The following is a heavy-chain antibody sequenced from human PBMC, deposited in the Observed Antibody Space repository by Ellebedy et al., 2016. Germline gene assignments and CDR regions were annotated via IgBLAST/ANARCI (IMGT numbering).Heavy chain of an antibody. V-gene: IGHV3-53*01. D-gene: IGHD3-22*01. CDR1: GFTVSSNY. CDR2: IYSGGST. CDR3: ARDDYYDIFAWDY. J-gene: IGHJ4*02. Sequence: GESLKISCAASGFTVSSNYMSWVRQAPGKGLEWVSVIYSGGSTYYADSVKGRFTISRDNSKNTLYLQMNSLRDEDTAVYYCARDDYYDIFAWDYWGQGTLVTVSS.